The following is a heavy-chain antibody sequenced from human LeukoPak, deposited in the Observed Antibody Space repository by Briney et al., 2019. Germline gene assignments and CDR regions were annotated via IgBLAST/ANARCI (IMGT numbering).Heavy chain of an antibody. CDR3: ARNNDMDV. CDR1: GFIFSNYW. J-gene: IGHJ6*02. V-gene: IGHV3-7*03. Sequence: GGSLRLSCAASGFIFSNYWMGWVRQAPGKRPEWVANINKDESEKYYVDSVKGRFTISRDTAKNSLYLQMNHLRVEDTALYYCARNNDMDVWGQGTTVIVSS. D-gene: IGHD1/OR15-1a*01. CDR2: INKDESEK.